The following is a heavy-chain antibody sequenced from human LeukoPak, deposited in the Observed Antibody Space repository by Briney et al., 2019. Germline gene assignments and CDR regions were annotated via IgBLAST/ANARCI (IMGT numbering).Heavy chain of an antibody. V-gene: IGHV4-61*02. Sequence: PSETLSLTCTVSGGSISSGSYYWSWIRQPAGKGLEWIGRIYTSGSTNYNPSLKSRVTISVDTSQNQFSLKLSSVTAADTAGYYCARDGHLRYYNPWSGFDPWGQGTLVTVSS. CDR3: ARDGHLRYYNPWSGFDP. CDR2: IYTSGST. CDR1: GGSISSGSYY. D-gene: IGHD3-9*01. J-gene: IGHJ5*02.